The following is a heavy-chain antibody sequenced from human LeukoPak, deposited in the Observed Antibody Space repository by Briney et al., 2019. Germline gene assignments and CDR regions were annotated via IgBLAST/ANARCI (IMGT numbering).Heavy chain of an antibody. V-gene: IGHV4-4*09. CDR2: IFSSDIT. D-gene: IGHD1-26*01. CDR3: ARSDGIVGEEAWFDP. Sequence: PSEALSLTCSVSGGSISTFHWHWIRQPPGKGLEWVGYIFSSDITNYNPSLRSRVTISVDTSKNQFSLKLRSVTAAHTAVYFCARSDGIVGEEAWFDPWGQGTLVTVSS. CDR1: GGSISTFH. J-gene: IGHJ5*02.